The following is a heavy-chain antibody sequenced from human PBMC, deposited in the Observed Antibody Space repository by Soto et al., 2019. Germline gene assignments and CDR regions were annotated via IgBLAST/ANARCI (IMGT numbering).Heavy chain of an antibody. CDR1: GFTFSDAW. D-gene: IGHD1-1*01. CDR2: IKSGGPT. Sequence: GGSLRLSCTASGFTFSDAWMSWVRQAPGKGLEWVGRIKSGGPTDYAAPVKGRFTISRDDSKNTVYLQMNGLKTEDTAVYYCTWTGTNWFASWGQRTLVTVSS. CDR3: TWTGTNWFAS. J-gene: IGHJ5*01. V-gene: IGHV3-15*01.